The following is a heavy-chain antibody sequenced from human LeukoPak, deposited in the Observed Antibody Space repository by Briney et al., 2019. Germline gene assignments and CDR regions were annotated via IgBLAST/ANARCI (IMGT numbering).Heavy chain of an antibody. J-gene: IGHJ4*02. V-gene: IGHV3-7*01. D-gene: IGHD3-16*02. CDR2: IKQEGSEK. CDR3: ARDAHRYDYVWGSYRYSGLPDY. CDR1: GFTLSSYW. Sequence: GGSLRLSCAASGFTLSSYWVRGVRQAPGRGLEGVANIKQEGSEKYYVASVKGRFPISRDNAKNSLYLQMNSLRAEDTAVYYCARDAHRYDYVWGSYRYSGLPDYWGQGTLVTVSS.